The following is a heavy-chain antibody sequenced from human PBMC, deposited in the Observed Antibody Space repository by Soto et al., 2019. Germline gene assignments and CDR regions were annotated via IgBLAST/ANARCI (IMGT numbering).Heavy chain of an antibody. D-gene: IGHD2-15*01. Sequence: NLSETLSLTCTVSGGSISSGGYYWSWIRQHPGKGLEWIGYIYYSGSTYYNPSLKSRVTISVDTSKNQFSLKLSSVTAADTAVYYCARRYGGNFDYWGQGTLVTVS. CDR2: IYYSGST. J-gene: IGHJ4*02. CDR3: ARRYGGNFDY. V-gene: IGHV4-31*03. CDR1: GGSISSGGYY.